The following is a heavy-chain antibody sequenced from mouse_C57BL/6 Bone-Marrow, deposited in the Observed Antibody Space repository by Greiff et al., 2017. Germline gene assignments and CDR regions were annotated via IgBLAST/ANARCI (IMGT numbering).Heavy chain of an antibody. V-gene: IGHV1-61*01. Sequence: QVQLQQPGAELVRPGSSVKLSCKASGYTFTSYWMDWVKQRPGQGLEWIGNIYPSDSETHYNQKFKDKATLTVDKSSSTAYMQLSSLTSEDSAVYYCARDGNSLYAMDYWGQGTSVTVSS. J-gene: IGHJ4*01. CDR2: IYPSDSET. D-gene: IGHD2-1*01. CDR1: GYTFTSYW. CDR3: ARDGNSLYAMDY.